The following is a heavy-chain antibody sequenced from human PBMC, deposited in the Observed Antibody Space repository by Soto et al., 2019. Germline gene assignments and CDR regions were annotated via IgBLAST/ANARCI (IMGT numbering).Heavy chain of an antibody. CDR3: ARDRSSSYFDY. CDR1: GFTFSSYA. J-gene: IGHJ4*02. D-gene: IGHD6-6*01. Sequence: QVQLVESGGSVVQPGRSLRLSCAASGFTFSSYAMHWVRQAPGKGLEWVAVISYDGSNKYYADSVKGRFTISRDNSKNTLYLQMNSLRAEDTAVYYCARDRSSSYFDYWGQGTLVTVSS. V-gene: IGHV3-30-3*01. CDR2: ISYDGSNK.